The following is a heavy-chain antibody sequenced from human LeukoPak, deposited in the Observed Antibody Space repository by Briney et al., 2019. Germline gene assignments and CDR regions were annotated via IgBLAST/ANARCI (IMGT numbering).Heavy chain of an antibody. D-gene: IGHD3-22*01. CDR3: AKAAMIVVVIRGAVDAFDI. V-gene: IGHV3-23*01. J-gene: IGHJ3*02. CDR1: GFTFSSYS. Sequence: GGSLRLSCAASGFTFSSYSMNWVRQAPGKGLEWVSAISGSGGSTYYADSVKGRFTISRDNSKNTLYLQMNSLRAEDTAVYYCAKAAMIVVVIRGAVDAFDIWGQGTMVTVSS. CDR2: ISGSGGST.